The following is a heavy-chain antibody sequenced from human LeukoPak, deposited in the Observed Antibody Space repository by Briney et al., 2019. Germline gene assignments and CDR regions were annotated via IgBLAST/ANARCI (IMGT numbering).Heavy chain of an antibody. J-gene: IGHJ4*02. Sequence: GESLKIPCKGSGYLFPSYWIGWVRQMPGKGLEWMGVIFPGDSDTKYSPTFQGQCPISAEKSISTAHLQWSSLKASDSAIYYCARRLAVANVGYFDYWGQGTLVTVSS. V-gene: IGHV5-51*01. CDR1: GYLFPSYW. D-gene: IGHD6-19*01. CDR3: ARRLAVANVGYFDY. CDR2: IFPGDSDT.